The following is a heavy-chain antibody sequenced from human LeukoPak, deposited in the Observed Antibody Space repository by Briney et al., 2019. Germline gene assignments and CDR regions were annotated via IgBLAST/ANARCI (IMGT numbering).Heavy chain of an antibody. J-gene: IGHJ3*02. V-gene: IGHV1-2*06. CDR2: INPNGGGT. CDR1: GYTFTGYY. CDR3: ARDRHPHYYDSSGYTNAFDI. D-gene: IGHD3-22*01. Sequence: GASVKVSCKASGYTFTGYYMHWVRQAPGQGLEWMGRINPNGGGTNYAQKFQGRVTMTRDTSISTAYMELSRLRSEDTAVYYCARDRHPHYYDSSGYTNAFDIWGQGTMVTVSS.